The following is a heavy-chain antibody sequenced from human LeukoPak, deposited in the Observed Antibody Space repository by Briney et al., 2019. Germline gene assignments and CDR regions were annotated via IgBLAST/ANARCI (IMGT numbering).Heavy chain of an antibody. Sequence: ASVKVSCKASGYTFTEYYMHWVRQAPGQGFEWMGWINPNDGDTNYAQKFQGRVTMTRDTSISTAHMEVSRLRSDDTAVYYCARANFLYCSSSTCLFDYWGHGTLVTVSS. D-gene: IGHD2-2*01. J-gene: IGHJ4*01. CDR1: GYTFTEYY. V-gene: IGHV1-2*02. CDR2: INPNDGDT. CDR3: ARANFLYCSSSTCLFDY.